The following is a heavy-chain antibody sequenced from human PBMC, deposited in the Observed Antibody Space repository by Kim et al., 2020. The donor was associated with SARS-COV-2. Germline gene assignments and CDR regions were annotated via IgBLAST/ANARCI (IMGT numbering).Heavy chain of an antibody. CDR2: IYYSGST. D-gene: IGHD3-16*01. J-gene: IGHJ6*02. V-gene: IGHV4-59*08. Sequence: SETLSLTCTVSGCSISSYYWSWIRQPPGKGLEWIGYIYYSGSTNYNPSLKSRVTISVDTSKNQFSLKLSAVTAADTAVYYCERWGRAVGYYYGMDVWGQGTKVTVSS. CDR3: ERWGRAVGYYYGMDV. CDR1: GCSISSYY.